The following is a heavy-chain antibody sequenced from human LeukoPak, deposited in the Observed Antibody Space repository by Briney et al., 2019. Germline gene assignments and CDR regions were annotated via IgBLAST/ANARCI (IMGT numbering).Heavy chain of an antibody. J-gene: IGHJ4*02. CDR1: GFTFSSYA. CDR3: ARGRYYDSSGSPYFDY. D-gene: IGHD3-22*01. Sequence: GGSLRLSCAASGFTFSSYAMSWVRQAPGKGLEWVSSISGSGGNTYYADSVKGRFTISRDNAKNSLYLQMNGLRAEDTAVYYCARGRYYDSSGSPYFDYWGQGTLVTVSS. CDR2: ISGSGGNT. V-gene: IGHV3-23*01.